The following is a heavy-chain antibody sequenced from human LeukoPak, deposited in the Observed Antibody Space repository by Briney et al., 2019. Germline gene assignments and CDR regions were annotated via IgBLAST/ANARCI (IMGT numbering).Heavy chain of an antibody. D-gene: IGHD3-22*01. Sequence: SETLFLTCTVSGGSISSGGYYWSWIRQHPGKGLEWIGYIYYSGSTYYNPSLKSRVTISVDTSKNQFSLKLSSVTAADTAVYYCARERGDYYDSSGYPNWFDPWGQGTLVTVSS. V-gene: IGHV4-31*03. CDR2: IYYSGST. CDR1: GGSISSGGYY. CDR3: ARERGDYYDSSGYPNWFDP. J-gene: IGHJ5*02.